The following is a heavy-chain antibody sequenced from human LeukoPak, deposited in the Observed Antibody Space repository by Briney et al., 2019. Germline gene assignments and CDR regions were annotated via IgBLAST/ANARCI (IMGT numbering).Heavy chain of an antibody. V-gene: IGHV4-34*01. CDR2: ISQNGDS. CDR3: ARADLEWLLRFDY. CDR1: GGSLSFYY. Sequence: PSETLSLTCGVSGGSLSFYYWSWVRQSPGKGLEWIAEISQNGDSNYNMSLKSRVTISLDKSKNQVSLKLSSVTAADTAVYYCARADLEWLLRFDYWGQGTLVTVSS. D-gene: IGHD3-3*01. J-gene: IGHJ4*02.